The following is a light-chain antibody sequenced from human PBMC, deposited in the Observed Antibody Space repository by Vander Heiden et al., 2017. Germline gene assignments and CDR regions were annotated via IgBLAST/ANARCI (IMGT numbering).Light chain of an antibody. CDR2: WAS. Sequence: DIVMTQSPVSLAVPLGERVTINCKSSQSVLYSSNNKNYVAWYQQKPGQPPKLLMYWASTREAGVPDRFSGSGSGTDFTLTISSLQAEDVAVYYCQRYYSTLLTFGGGTKVEIK. J-gene: IGKJ4*01. CDR1: QSVLYSSNNKNY. V-gene: IGKV4-1*01. CDR3: QRYYSTLLT.